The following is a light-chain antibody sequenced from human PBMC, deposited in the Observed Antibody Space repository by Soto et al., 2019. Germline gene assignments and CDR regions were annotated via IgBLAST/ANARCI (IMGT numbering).Light chain of an antibody. Sequence: QLVLTQSSSASASLGSSVKLTCTLSSGHSTYSIAWHQQQPGKAPRFLMKLEESGMYNRGSGIPDRFSGSSSGADRYLTISYLQFDDEADYYCETWDSNTRVFGGGTKLTVL. CDR3: ETWDSNTRV. V-gene: IGLV4-60*02. CDR1: SGHSTYS. CDR2: LEESGMY. J-gene: IGLJ2*01.